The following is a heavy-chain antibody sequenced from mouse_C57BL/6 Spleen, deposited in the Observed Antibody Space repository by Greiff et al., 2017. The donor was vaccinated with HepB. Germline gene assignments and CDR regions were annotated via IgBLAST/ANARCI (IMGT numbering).Heavy chain of an antibody. V-gene: IGHV1-80*01. D-gene: IGHD4-1*01. CDR1: GYAFSSYW. J-gene: IGHJ1*03. Sequence: QVQLKESGAELVKPGASVKISCKASGYAFSSYWMNWVKQRPGKGLEWIGQIYPGDGDTNYNGKFKGKATLTADKSSSTAYMQLSSLTSEDSAVYFCAITGTGDWYFDVWGTGATVTVSS. CDR2: IYPGDGDT. CDR3: AITGTGDWYFDV.